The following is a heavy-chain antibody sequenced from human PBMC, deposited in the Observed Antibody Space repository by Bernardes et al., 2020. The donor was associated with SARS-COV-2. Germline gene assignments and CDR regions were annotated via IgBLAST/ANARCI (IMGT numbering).Heavy chain of an antibody. CDR3: ARRAASSSVRGKDYYYYYMDV. CDR1: GYTFTSYY. D-gene: IGHD3-10*01. J-gene: IGHJ6*03. V-gene: IGHV1-46*01. CDR2: INPSGGST. Sequence: ASVKVSCKASGYTFTSYYMHWVRQAPGQGLEWMGIINPSGGSTSYAQKFQGRVTMTRDTSTSTVYMELSSLRAEDTAVYYCARRAASSSVRGKDYYYYYMDVWGKGTTVTVSS.